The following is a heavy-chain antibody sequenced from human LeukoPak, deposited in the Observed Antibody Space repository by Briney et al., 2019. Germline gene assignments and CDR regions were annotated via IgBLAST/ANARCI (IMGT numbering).Heavy chain of an antibody. D-gene: IGHD4-17*01. V-gene: IGHV4-34*01. J-gene: IGHJ6*03. CDR1: GGSFSGYY. CDR3: ARGTDGDYGYYYYYMDV. Sequence: PSETLSLTCAVYGGSFSGYYWSWIRQPPGKGLEWIGEINHSGSTNYNPSLKSRVTISVDTSKNQFSLKLSSVTAADTAVYYCARGTDGDYGYYYYYMDVWGKGTTVTISS. CDR2: INHSGST.